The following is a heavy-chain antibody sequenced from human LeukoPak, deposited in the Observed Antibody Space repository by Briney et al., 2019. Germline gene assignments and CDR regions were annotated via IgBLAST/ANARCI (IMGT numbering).Heavy chain of an antibody. D-gene: IGHD3-22*01. CDR3: ARVGDTSGYFYYLDY. CDR2: NYYSGST. J-gene: IGHJ4*02. Sequence: SETLSLTCTVSGGSISSYYWSWIRQPPGKGLEWIGYNYYSGSTNYNPSLKSRVTISVDTSKTQFSLKLTSMSAADTTVYYCARVGDTSGYFYYLDYWGQGTLVTVSS. CDR1: GGSISSYY. V-gene: IGHV4-59*01.